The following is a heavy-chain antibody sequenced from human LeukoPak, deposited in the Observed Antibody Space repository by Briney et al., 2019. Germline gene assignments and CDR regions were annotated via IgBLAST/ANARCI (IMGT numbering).Heavy chain of an antibody. V-gene: IGHV3-23*01. Sequence: PGGSLRLSCAASGFTFSSYAMSWVRQAPGKGLEWVSAITGSGGSTYYADSVKGRFTISRDNSKNTLHLQMNSLRAEDTAIYFCAKPLPSHYFDIWGQGTMVTVSS. CDR1: GFTFSSYA. CDR3: AKPLPSHYFDI. J-gene: IGHJ3*02. CDR2: ITGSGGST.